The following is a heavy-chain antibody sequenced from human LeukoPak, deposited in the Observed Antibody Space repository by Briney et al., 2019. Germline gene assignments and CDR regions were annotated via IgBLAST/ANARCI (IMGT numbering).Heavy chain of an antibody. D-gene: IGHD2-8*01. V-gene: IGHV1-8*01. CDR3: ARDSIVLMVYAMPNWFDP. J-gene: IGHJ5*02. CDR2: MNPNSGNT. CDR1: GYTFTSYD. Sequence: GASVKVSCKASGYTFTSYDINWVRQATGQGLEWMGWMNPNSGNTGYAQKFQGRVTMTRNTSISTAYMELSSLRSEDTAVYYCARDSIVLMVYAMPNWFDPWGQGTLVTVSS.